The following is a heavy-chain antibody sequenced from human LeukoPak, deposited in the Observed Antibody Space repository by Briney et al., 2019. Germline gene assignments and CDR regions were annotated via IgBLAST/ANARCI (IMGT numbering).Heavy chain of an antibody. D-gene: IGHD3-9*01. CDR2: ITSGGDYI. J-gene: IGHJ4*02. CDR3: ARGHYDVLAASYKWTPDY. Sequence: PGGSLRLSCAASGFTFSGFTFDNYAMNWVRQAPGKGLEWVSSITSGGDYIYYAASVKGRFTTSRDNAKNSLSLQLNSLRVEDTAVYYCARGHYDVLAASYKWTPDYWGQGTLVTVSS. V-gene: IGHV3-21*01. CDR1: GFTFSGFTFDNYA.